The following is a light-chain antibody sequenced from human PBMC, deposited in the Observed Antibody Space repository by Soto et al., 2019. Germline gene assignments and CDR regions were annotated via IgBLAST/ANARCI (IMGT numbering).Light chain of an antibody. J-gene: IGLJ2*01. CDR1: SSDVGTYNY. CDR3: SSYTSSSTR. CDR2: EVL. V-gene: IGLV2-14*01. Sequence: QSVLTQPASVSGSPGQSITISCIATSSDVGTYNYVSWYQQRPGKAPKLIIYEVLNRPSGVSDRFSGSKSGNTASLTISGLLAEDEGTYYCSSYTSSSTRFGGGTKLTVL.